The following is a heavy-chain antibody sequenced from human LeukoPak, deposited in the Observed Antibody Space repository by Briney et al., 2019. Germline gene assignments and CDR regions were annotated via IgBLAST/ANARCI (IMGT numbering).Heavy chain of an antibody. Sequence: AGGSLRLSCAASGFIFSSYEMNWVRQAPGKGLEWASYISSSGSTIYYADSVKGRFSISRDNAKNSLYLQMDSLRAEDTAVYYCARDLRSVRSDAFDIWGQGTMVTVSS. D-gene: IGHD3-10*02. J-gene: IGHJ3*02. CDR2: ISSSGSTI. V-gene: IGHV3-48*03. CDR1: GFIFSSYE. CDR3: ARDLRSVRSDAFDI.